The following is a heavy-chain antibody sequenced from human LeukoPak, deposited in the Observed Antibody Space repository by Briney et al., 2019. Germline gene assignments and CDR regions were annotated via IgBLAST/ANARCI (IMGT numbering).Heavy chain of an antibody. V-gene: IGHV3-64D*06. CDR2: IGSNGGST. CDR1: GFTFSGYA. Sequence: GGSLRLSCSASGFTFSGYAMHWVRQAPGKGLEYVSAIGSNGGSTYYADSVKGRFTISRDNSKNTLYLQMSSLRAEDTAVYYCVKGRDGYNFYSDYWGQGTLVTVSS. CDR3: VKGRDGYNFYSDY. J-gene: IGHJ4*02. D-gene: IGHD5-24*01.